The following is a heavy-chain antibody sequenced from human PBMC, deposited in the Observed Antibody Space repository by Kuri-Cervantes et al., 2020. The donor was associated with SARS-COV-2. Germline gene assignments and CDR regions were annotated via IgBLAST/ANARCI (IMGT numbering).Heavy chain of an antibody. CDR1: GFTFSNYE. CDR3: ARASSSGWRGIFDS. CDR2: ISSNGGST. D-gene: IGHD6-19*01. V-gene: IGHV3-64*02. J-gene: IGHJ4*02. Sequence: ESLKISCAASGFTFSNYEMNWVRQAPGKGLEYVSAISSNGGSTYYADSVKGRFTISRDSSERTLYLQMNGLRVDDTAIYYCARASSSGWRGIFDSWGQGALVTVSS.